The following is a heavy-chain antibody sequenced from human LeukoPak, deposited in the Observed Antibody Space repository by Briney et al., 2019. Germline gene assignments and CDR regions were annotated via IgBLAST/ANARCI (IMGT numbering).Heavy chain of an antibody. V-gene: IGHV3-11*01. D-gene: IGHD1-26*01. CDR3: AVQSGSYVYYYYMDV. CDR2: ISSSGSTI. CDR1: GFTFSDYY. J-gene: IGHJ6*03. Sequence: GGSLRLSCAASGFTFSDYYMSWIRQAPGKGLEWVSYISSSGSTIYYADSVKGRFTISRDNSKNTLYLQMNSLRAEDTAVYYCAVQSGSYVYYYYMDVWGKGTTVTVSS.